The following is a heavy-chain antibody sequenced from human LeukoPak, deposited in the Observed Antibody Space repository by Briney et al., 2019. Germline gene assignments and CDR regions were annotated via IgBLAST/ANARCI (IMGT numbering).Heavy chain of an antibody. D-gene: IGHD3-10*01. V-gene: IGHV1-69*13. Sequence: SVKVSCKASGGTFSSYAICWVRQAPGQGLEWMGGIIPIFGTANYAQKFQGRVTITADESTSTAYMELSSLRSEDTAVYYCASSGPYYYYYYMYVWGKGTTVTVSS. CDR1: GGTFSSYA. CDR3: ASSGPYYYYYYMYV. J-gene: IGHJ6*03. CDR2: IIPIFGTA.